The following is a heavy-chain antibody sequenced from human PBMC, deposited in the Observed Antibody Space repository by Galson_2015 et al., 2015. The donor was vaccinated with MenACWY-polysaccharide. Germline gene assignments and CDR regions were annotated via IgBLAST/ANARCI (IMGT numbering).Heavy chain of an antibody. CDR3: ARKGPTGTTTGFDY. V-gene: IGHV2-70*01. Sequence: PALVKPTQTLTLTCTFSGFSLSTSGMCVGWIRQPPGKALEWLALIDWDDDKYYSTSLKTRLTISKDTSKNQVVLTMTNMDPVDTATYYCARKGPTGTTTGFDYWGQGTLVTVSS. CDR1: GFSLSTSGMC. J-gene: IGHJ4*02. CDR2: IDWDDDK. D-gene: IGHD1-7*01.